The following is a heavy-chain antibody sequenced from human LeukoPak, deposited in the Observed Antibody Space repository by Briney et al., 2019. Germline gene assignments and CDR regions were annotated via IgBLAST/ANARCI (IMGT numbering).Heavy chain of an antibody. J-gene: IGHJ4*02. CDR3: TTGIRGD. CDR2: IASKTDGGTT. CDR1: GFPFSTYA. Sequence: PGGSLRLSCAASGFPFSTYAMNWVRQAPGKGLEWVGRIASKTDGGTTDYAAPVKGRFTISRDDSKNTLFLQMNSLKTEDTAVYYCTTGIRGDCGQGTLVTVSS. V-gene: IGHV3-15*04.